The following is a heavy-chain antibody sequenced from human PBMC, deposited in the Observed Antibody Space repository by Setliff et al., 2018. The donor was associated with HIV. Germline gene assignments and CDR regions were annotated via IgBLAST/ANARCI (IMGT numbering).Heavy chain of an antibody. J-gene: IGHJ4*02. V-gene: IGHV3-7*01. Sequence: GGSLRLSCAASGFTVSSYYMAWVRQAPGKGLEWVASIKQDGSEKYFVDSVKGRFTISRDNAKDSMFLQMNSLRGEDTAVYYCATNFLYDILTGYFPYQFDQWGQGTLVTVSS. D-gene: IGHD3-9*01. CDR3: ATNFLYDILTGYFPYQFDQ. CDR2: IKQDGSEK. CDR1: GFTVSSYY.